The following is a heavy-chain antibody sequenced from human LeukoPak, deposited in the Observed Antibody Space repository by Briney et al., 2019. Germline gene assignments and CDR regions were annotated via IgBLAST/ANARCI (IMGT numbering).Heavy chain of an antibody. V-gene: IGHV1-18*01. CDR3: ARQVDTSMALPDY. Sequence: ASVKVSRKASGYTFSSYGISWVRQAPGQGLEWMGWISAYNGNTNYAQKHRGRVTMTTDTSTSTAYMEVRSLRSDDTAIYYCARQVDTSMALPDYWGQGTLVTVSS. CDR2: ISAYNGNT. J-gene: IGHJ4*02. CDR1: GYTFSSYG. D-gene: IGHD5-18*01.